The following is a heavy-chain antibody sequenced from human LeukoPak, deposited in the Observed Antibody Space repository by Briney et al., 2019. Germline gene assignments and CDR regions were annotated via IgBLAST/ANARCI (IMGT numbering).Heavy chain of an antibody. CDR1: GGSFSGGSFSDYY. Sequence: SETLSLTCAVYGGSFSGGSFSDYYWSWIRQPPGRGLEWIGQINHSGSTNYNPSLKSRVTISLDTSKKQFSLKLSSVTAADTAVYYCARYGILYYFDFWGQGTLVTVSS. J-gene: IGHJ4*02. CDR3: ARYGILYYFDF. D-gene: IGHD4-17*01. V-gene: IGHV4-34*01. CDR2: INHSGST.